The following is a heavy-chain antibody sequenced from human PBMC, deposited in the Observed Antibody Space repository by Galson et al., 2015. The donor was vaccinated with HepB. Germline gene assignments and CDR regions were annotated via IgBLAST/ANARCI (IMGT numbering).Heavy chain of an antibody. CDR2: ISYDGSNK. J-gene: IGHJ4*02. V-gene: IGHV3-30-3*01. Sequence: SLRLSCAASGFTFSSYAMHWVRQAPGKGLEWVAVISYDGSNKYYADSVKGRFTISRDNSKNTLYLQMNSLRAEDTAVYYCAREKGYYPPDYWGQGTLVTVSS. CDR1: GFTFSSYA. D-gene: IGHD2/OR15-2a*01. CDR3: AREKGYYPPDY.